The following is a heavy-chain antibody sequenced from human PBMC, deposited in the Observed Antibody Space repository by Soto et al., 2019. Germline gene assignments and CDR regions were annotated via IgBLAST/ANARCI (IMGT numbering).Heavy chain of an antibody. Sequence: QITLKESGPTLVKPTQTLTLTCIFSGFSFSADGVGVGWIRQPPGKALEWLALIYWDDDTRYRPSLKSRLTITNDTSKNQVVLTMTNMDPVDTGTYYCAHAYGGTSWPNDAFDVWGQGTVVTVSS. J-gene: IGHJ3*01. CDR2: IYWDDDT. CDR1: GFSFSADGVG. CDR3: AHAYGGTSWPNDAFDV. V-gene: IGHV2-5*02. D-gene: IGHD2-2*01.